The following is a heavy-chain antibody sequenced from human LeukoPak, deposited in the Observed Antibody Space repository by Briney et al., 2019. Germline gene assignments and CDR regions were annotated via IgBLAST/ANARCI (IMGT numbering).Heavy chain of an antibody. D-gene: IGHD5-18*01. CDR3: AKGGTWIQLWFDY. CDR1: GFTVSSNY. V-gene: IGHV3-66*01. CDR2: IYSGGST. J-gene: IGHJ4*02. Sequence: GGSLRLSCAASGFTVSSNYMSWVRQAPGKGLEWVSVIYSGGSTYYADSVKGRFTISRDNSKNTLYLQMNSLRAEDTAVYYCAKGGTWIQLWFDYWGQGTLVTVSS.